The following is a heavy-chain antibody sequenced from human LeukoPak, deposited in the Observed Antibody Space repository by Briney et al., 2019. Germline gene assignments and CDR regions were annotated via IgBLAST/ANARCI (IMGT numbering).Heavy chain of an antibody. D-gene: IGHD4-23*01. Sequence: GGSLRLSCAASGFTVSSNYMSWVRQAPGKGLEWVSLIYSGGSTNYADSVKGRFAISRDNSKNTLHLQMNSLRAEDTAVYYCARKVTPPLDAFDIWGQGTMVTVSS. CDR3: ARKVTPPLDAFDI. CDR2: IYSGGST. V-gene: IGHV3-66*01. CDR1: GFTVSSNY. J-gene: IGHJ3*02.